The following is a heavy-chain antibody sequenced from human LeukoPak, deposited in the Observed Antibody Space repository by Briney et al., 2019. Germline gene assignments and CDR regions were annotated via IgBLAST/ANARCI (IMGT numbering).Heavy chain of an antibody. J-gene: IGHJ5*02. D-gene: IGHD3-22*01. V-gene: IGHV3-23*01. Sequence: GGSLRLSCAASGFTFNNYAMSWVRQAPGKGPEWLSAISGSGGSTTDADSVKGRFTTSRDNSKSTLYLQMNSLRAEDTAIYYCAKIFHTDGYYLGEHLFDAWGQGTLVTVSS. CDR3: AKIFHTDGYYLGEHLFDA. CDR2: ISGSGGST. CDR1: GFTFNNYA.